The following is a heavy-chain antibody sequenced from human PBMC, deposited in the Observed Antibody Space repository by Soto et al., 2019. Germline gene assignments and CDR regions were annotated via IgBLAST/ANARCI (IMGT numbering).Heavy chain of an antibody. CDR3: AKDPVTGTTDY. J-gene: IGHJ4*02. CDR1: GFTFSSYA. D-gene: IGHD1-7*01. CDR2: ISCIVGST. V-gene: IGHV3-23*01. Sequence: GGSLSLSCSASGFTFSSYAMSWVRQAPCKGLEWVSSISCIVGSTYYSDSVKGRSTIPRDNPKNTLYLQMNSRRAEDTAVYYCAKDPVTGTTDYWGQGTLVPVSS.